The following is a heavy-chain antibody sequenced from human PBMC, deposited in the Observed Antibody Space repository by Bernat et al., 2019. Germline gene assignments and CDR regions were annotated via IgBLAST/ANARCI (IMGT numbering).Heavy chain of an antibody. Sequence: EVQLVESGGGLVQPGGSLRLSCVASGFTFSSYDMHWVRQATGKGLEWVSAIGTAGDTYYPGSVKGRFTISRENAKNSLYLQMNSLRAGDTAVYYCARVGRGSGSLDYWGQGTLVTVSS. D-gene: IGHD3-10*01. CDR1: GFTFSSYD. CDR2: IGTAGDT. V-gene: IGHV3-13*04. CDR3: ARVGRGSGSLDY. J-gene: IGHJ4*02.